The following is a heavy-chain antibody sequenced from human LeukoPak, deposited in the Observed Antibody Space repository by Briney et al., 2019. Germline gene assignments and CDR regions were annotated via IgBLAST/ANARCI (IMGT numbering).Heavy chain of an antibody. CDR1: GGSISSYY. J-gene: IGHJ4*02. D-gene: IGHD6-19*01. Sequence: PSETLSLTCTVSGGSISSYYWSWIRQPAGKGLAWIGRIYTSGGTNYNPSLKSRVTMSVDTSKNQFSLKLSSVTAADTAVYYCARDLDSSGWCNFDYWGQGTLVTVSS. CDR2: IYTSGGT. V-gene: IGHV4-4*07. CDR3: ARDLDSSGWCNFDY.